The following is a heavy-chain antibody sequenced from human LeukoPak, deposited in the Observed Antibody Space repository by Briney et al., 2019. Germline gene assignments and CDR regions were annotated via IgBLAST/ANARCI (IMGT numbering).Heavy chain of an antibody. CDR1: GDSVSSNSVA. J-gene: IGHJ4*02. Sequence: SQTLSLTCAISGDSVSSNSVAWNWIRQSPSRGLEWLGRTYYRSRWYNEYAVSVKSRIAINPDTYRSQFSLHLNSVTPEDTAVYYCARSRLGYFDYWGQGRLVTVSS. V-gene: IGHV6-1*01. CDR3: ARSRLGYFDY. CDR2: TYYRSRWYN. D-gene: IGHD3-9*01.